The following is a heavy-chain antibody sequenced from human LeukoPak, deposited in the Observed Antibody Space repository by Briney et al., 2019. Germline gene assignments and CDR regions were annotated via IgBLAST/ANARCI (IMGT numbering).Heavy chain of an antibody. V-gene: IGHV3-7*01. Sequence: GGSLRLSCAASGFTFSNYWMSWVRQAPGKGLEWVANIKQDGSEKYYVDSVKGRFTVSRDNAKNSLYLQMNSLRAGDTAVYYCARRNWGSGGGFDIWGQGTMVTVSS. J-gene: IGHJ3*02. CDR3: ARRNWGSGGGFDI. CDR2: IKQDGSEK. D-gene: IGHD7-27*01. CDR1: GFTFSNYW.